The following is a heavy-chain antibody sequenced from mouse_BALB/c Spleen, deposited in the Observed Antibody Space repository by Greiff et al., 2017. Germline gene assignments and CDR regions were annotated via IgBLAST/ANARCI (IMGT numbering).Heavy chain of an antibody. CDR3: ERVFYDYDGGDYFDY. CDR1: GFTFSSYA. CDR2: ISSGGST. Sequence: EVKLVESGGGLVKPGGSLTLSCAASGFTFSSYAMSWVRQTPEKKLEWVASISSGGSTYYPDSVKGRFTITRENARNNLYLQMSSLRTEDTATYYCERVFYDYDGGDYFDYWGQGTTLTVSS. J-gene: IGHJ2*01. D-gene: IGHD2-4*01. V-gene: IGHV5-6-5*01.